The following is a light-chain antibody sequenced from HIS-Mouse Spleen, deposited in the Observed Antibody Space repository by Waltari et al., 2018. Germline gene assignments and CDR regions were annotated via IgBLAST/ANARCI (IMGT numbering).Light chain of an antibody. V-gene: IGLV2-23*01. CDR1: SRYVGCYNL. CDR2: EGS. J-gene: IGLJ3*02. Sequence: QSALTQPASVSGSPGQSITIPCTCTSRYVGCYNLFSWYQQHPGKAPKLMIYEGSKPPSGVSNRFSGSKSGNTASLTISGLQAEDEADYYCCSYAGSSTWVFGGGTKLTAL. CDR3: CSYAGSSTWV.